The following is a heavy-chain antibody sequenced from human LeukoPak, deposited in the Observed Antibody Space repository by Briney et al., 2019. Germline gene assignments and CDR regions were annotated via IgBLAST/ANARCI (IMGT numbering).Heavy chain of an antibody. CDR3: ARVKRDCSGGSCYSFDY. V-gene: IGHV3-23*01. Sequence: GGSLRLSCAASGFTFNTYAINWVRQAPGNGLEWVSAISGSGGRTYYSDSVKGRFTISRDNSKNTLYLQMNSLRAEDTAVYYCARVKRDCSGGSCYSFDYWGQGTLVTVSS. CDR1: GFTFNTYA. CDR2: ISGSGGRT. J-gene: IGHJ4*02. D-gene: IGHD2-15*01.